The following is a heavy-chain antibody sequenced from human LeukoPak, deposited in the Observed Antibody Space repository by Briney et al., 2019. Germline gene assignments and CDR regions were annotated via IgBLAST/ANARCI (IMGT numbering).Heavy chain of an antibody. J-gene: IGHJ5*02. Sequence: PGGSLRLSCAASGFTFSNAWMSWVRQAPGKGLEWVGRIKSKTDGGTTDYAAPVKGRFTISRDDSKNTLYLQMNSLKTEDTAVYYCTTDPNPILRRVNWFDPWGQGTLVTVSS. CDR2: IKSKTDGGTT. D-gene: IGHD3-3*01. CDR1: GFTFSNAW. V-gene: IGHV3-15*01. CDR3: TTDPNPILRRVNWFDP.